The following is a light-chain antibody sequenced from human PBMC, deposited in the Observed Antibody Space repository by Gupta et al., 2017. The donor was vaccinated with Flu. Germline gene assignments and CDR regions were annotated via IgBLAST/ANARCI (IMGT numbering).Light chain of an antibody. CDR2: EVI. Sequence: QSALTQPPSASGSPGQSVTVSCTGTYSDVGGYNYVSWYQQHPGKAPKLIIYEVIKRPSGVPDRFSGSKSGNTASLTVSGLQADDEAVYYCSSYAGSNNYVLFGGGTELTVL. V-gene: IGLV2-8*01. CDR1: YSDVGGYNY. J-gene: IGLJ2*01. CDR3: SSYAGSNNYVL.